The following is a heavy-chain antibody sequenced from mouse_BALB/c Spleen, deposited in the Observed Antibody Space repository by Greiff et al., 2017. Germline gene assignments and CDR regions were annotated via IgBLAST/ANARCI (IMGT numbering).Heavy chain of an antibody. V-gene: IGHV1-9*01. Sequence: VQLQQSGAELMKPGASVKISCKATGYTFSSYWIEWVKQRPGHGLEWIGEILPGSGSTNYNEKFKGKATFTADTSSNTAYMQLSSLTSEDSAVYYCAKGRDHYYGSYAMDYWGQGTSVTVSS. CDR2: ILPGSGST. D-gene: IGHD1-2*01. J-gene: IGHJ4*01. CDR3: AKGRDHYYGSYAMDY. CDR1: GYTFSSYW.